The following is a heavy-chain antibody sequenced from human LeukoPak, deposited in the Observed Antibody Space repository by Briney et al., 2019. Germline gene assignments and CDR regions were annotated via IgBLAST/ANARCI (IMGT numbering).Heavy chain of an antibody. V-gene: IGHV3-33*01. CDR3: ARDRFGGYCSGGSCYCFDY. CDR1: GFTFSSYG. CDR2: IWYDGSNK. D-gene: IGHD2-15*01. J-gene: IGHJ4*02. Sequence: GGSLRLSCAASGFTFSSYGMHWVRQAPGKGLEWVAVIWYDGSNKYYADSVKGRFTISRDNSKNTLYLQMNSLRAEDTAVYYCARDRFGGYCSGGSCYCFDYWGQGTLVTVSS.